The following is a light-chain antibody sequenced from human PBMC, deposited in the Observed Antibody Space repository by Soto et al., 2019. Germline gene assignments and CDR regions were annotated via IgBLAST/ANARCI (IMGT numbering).Light chain of an antibody. V-gene: IGKV3-11*01. Sequence: EIELTQSPATLSLSPGDRATLSCRASQSVTYNLAWYQQKPGQAPRLLIYDAANRATGIPARFSGSGSGTDVTLTIVSLEPEDSAIYYCQQRTIWPLTFGGGTRVEIK. CDR3: QQRTIWPLT. CDR1: QSVTYN. CDR2: DAA. J-gene: IGKJ4*01.